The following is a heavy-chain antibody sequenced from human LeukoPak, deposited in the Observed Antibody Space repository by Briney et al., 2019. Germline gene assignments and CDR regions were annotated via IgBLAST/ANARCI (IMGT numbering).Heavy chain of an antibody. CDR2: MSGSGGTT. V-gene: IGHV3-23*01. Sequence: PGGSLRLSCAASGFTFSSHAMSWVRQAPGKGLEWVSGMSGSGGTTNYADSVKGRFTISRDNSKNTLYLQMNSLRAEDTAVYYCAQSYYCDSRGAYYFDCWGQGALVTVSS. CDR3: AQSYYCDSRGAYYFDC. CDR1: GFTFSSHA. D-gene: IGHD3-22*01. J-gene: IGHJ4*02.